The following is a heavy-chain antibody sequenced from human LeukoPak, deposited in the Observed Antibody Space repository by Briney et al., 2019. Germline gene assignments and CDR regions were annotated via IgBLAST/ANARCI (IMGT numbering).Heavy chain of an antibody. V-gene: IGHV1-69*01. J-gene: IGHJ5*02. CDR1: GGTFSSYV. CDR2: IIPIFGTA. Sequence: ASVKVSCKASGGTFSSYVISWVRQAPGQGLEWMGGIIPIFGTANYAQKFQGRVTITADESTSTAYMELSSLRSEDTAVYYCARAYCSGGSCYSARYWWFDPWGQGTLVTVSS. CDR3: ARAYCSGGSCYSARYWWFDP. D-gene: IGHD2-15*01.